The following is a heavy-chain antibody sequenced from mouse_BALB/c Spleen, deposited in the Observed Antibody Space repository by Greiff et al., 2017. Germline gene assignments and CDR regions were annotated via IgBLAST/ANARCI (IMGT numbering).Heavy chain of an antibody. D-gene: IGHD2-10*02. V-gene: IGHV5-6-5*01. Sequence: EVQRVESGGGLVKPGGSLKLSCAASGFTFSSYAMSWVRQTPEKRLEWVASISSGGSTYYPDSVKGRFTISRDNARNILYLQMSSLRSEDTAMYYCARGGGYGNYGAYWGQGTLVTVSA. CDR2: ISSGGST. CDR1: GFTFSSYA. J-gene: IGHJ3*01. CDR3: ARGGGYGNYGAY.